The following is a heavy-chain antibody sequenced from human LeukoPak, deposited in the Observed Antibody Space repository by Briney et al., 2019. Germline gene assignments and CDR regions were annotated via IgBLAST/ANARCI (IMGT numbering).Heavy chain of an antibody. CDR1: GYTFTNNF. D-gene: IGHD6-19*01. CDR3: ARGHGWTDY. J-gene: IGHJ4*02. Sequence: GESLKISCKGSGYTFTNNFITWVRQMPGKGLEWLGRIDPSNSHTDYSPSFQGHATISADKSINTAYLQWETLKASDTAMYYCARGHGWTDYWGQGTLVTVSS. CDR2: IDPSNSHT. V-gene: IGHV5-10-1*01.